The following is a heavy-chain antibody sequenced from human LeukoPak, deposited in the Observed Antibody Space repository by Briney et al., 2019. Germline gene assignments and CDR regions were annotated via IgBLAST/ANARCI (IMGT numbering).Heavy chain of an antibody. CDR3: AKDKWEDTAMVPNFDY. V-gene: IGHV3-30*18. D-gene: IGHD5-18*01. Sequence: PGRSLRVSCAASGFTFSSYGMHWGRQAPGKGLEWVAVISYDGSNKYYADSVKGRVTISRDNSKNTLYLQMNSLRAEDTAVYYCAKDKWEDTAMVPNFDYWGQGTLVTVSS. CDR1: GFTFSSYG. CDR2: ISYDGSNK. J-gene: IGHJ4*02.